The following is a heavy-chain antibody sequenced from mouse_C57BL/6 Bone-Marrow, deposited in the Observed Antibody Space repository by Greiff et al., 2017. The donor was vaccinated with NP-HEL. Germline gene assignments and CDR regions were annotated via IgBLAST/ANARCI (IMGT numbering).Heavy chain of an antibody. Sequence: QVQLKQPGAELVKPGASVKLSCKASGYTFTSYWMHWVKQRPGRGLEWIGRIDPNSGGTKYNEKFKSKATLTVDKPSSTAYMQLSSLTSEDSAVYYCAREGDYDDFAYWGQGTLVTVSA. D-gene: IGHD2-4*01. CDR1: GYTFTSYW. J-gene: IGHJ3*01. CDR2: IDPNSGGT. CDR3: AREGDYDDFAY. V-gene: IGHV1-72*01.